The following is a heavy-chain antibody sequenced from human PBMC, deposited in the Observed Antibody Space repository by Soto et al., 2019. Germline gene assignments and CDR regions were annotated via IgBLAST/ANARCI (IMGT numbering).Heavy chain of an antibody. CDR3: ARVISHYYGPGSYSY. Sequence: SETLSLTCTVSGGSISSYYWSWIRQPPGKGLEWIGYIYYSGSTNYNPSLKSRVTTSVDTSKNQSSLRLSSVTAADTAVYYCARVISHYYGPGSYSYWGQGTLVTVSS. D-gene: IGHD3-10*01. V-gene: IGHV4-59*01. J-gene: IGHJ4*02. CDR2: IYYSGST. CDR1: GGSISSYY.